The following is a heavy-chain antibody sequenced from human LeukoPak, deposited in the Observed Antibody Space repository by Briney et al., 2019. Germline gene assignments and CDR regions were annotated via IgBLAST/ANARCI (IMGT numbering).Heavy chain of an antibody. D-gene: IGHD5-24*01. CDR2: ISWNRGII. V-gene: IGHV3-9*01. J-gene: IGHJ4*02. Sequence: GGSLRLSCAASGFIFENYWMNWVRQAPGKGLEWVSGISWNRGIIEYADSVKGRFTISRDNAKNSLYLQMNSLRVEDTALYYCAKDGGLDKYGYNPLDNWGQGTLVTVSS. CDR3: AKDGGLDKYGYNPLDN. CDR1: GFIFENYW.